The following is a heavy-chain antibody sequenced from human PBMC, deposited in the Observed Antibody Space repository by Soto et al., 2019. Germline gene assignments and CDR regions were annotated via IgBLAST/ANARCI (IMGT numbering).Heavy chain of an antibody. Sequence: GESLKISCKGSGYSFSTYWIGWVRQMPGKGLEWMGIIYPGDSDTRYSPSIQGQVTISADKSISTAYLQWSTLKASDTAMYYCARRGYCTSTSCYTNYAFDIWGQGTMVTVS. CDR2: IYPGDSDT. CDR3: ARRGYCTSTSCYTNYAFDI. D-gene: IGHD2-2*02. V-gene: IGHV5-51*01. CDR1: GYSFSTYW. J-gene: IGHJ3*02.